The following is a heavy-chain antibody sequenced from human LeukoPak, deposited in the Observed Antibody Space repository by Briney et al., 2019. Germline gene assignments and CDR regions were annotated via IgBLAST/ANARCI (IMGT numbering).Heavy chain of an antibody. V-gene: IGHV3-30*18. CDR1: GFVFRRYG. CDR3: PKDPDLDTNVPSYFDY. Sequence: GTSLRLSCATSGFVFRRYGMHWLRQSQGKGLEWLCSVSYNGRYYYYKDFVKGRFTISRDMSKSTVYLQMNSLTTDDTAIYYCPKDPDLDTNVPSYFDYWGQGIQVSAS. CDR2: VSYNGRYY. J-gene: IGHJ4*02. D-gene: IGHD2-8*01.